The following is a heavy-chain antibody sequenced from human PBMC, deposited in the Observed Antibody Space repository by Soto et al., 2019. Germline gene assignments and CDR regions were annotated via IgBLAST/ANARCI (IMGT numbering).Heavy chain of an antibody. V-gene: IGHV1-2*04. CDR3: ARWYITIVGVITIDAFDI. D-gene: IGHD3-3*01. CDR2: INPNSGGT. Sequence: ASVKVSCKASGCTFTGYYMHWVRQAPGQGLEWMGWINPNSGGTNYAQKFQGWVTMTRDTSISTAYMELSRLRSDDTAVYYCARWYITIVGVITIDAFDIWGQGTLVTVS. J-gene: IGHJ3*02. CDR1: GCTFTGYY.